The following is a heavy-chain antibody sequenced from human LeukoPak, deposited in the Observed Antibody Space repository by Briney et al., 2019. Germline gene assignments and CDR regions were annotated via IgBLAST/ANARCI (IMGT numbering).Heavy chain of an antibody. D-gene: IGHD3-3*01. J-gene: IGHJ5*02. CDR3: ARCRDFWSCRGFDP. V-gene: IGHV4-39*07. CDR2: IYYSGST. CDR1: GGSISSSSYY. Sequence: SETPSLTCTVSGGSISSSSYYWGWIRQPPGKGLEWIGSIYYSGSTYYNPSLKSRVTISVDTSKNQFSLKLSSVTAADTAVYYCARCRDFWSCRGFDPWGQGTLVTVSS.